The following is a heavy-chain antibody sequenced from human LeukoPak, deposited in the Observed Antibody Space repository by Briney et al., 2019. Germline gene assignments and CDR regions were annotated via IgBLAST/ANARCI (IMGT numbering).Heavy chain of an antibody. D-gene: IGHD4-17*01. J-gene: IGHJ3*02. CDR3: GRDPNGDYIGAFDM. CDR2: IRGGGGSE. Sequence: GGSLRLSCTASGFTFSAYAMMWVRQAPGKGPEWVSAIRGGGGSEFYADPVKGRFTISRDNSKNTLFLQMNNLRPEDTAVYYCGRDPNGDYIGAFDMWGPGTKVTVSS. V-gene: IGHV3-23*01. CDR1: GFTFSAYA.